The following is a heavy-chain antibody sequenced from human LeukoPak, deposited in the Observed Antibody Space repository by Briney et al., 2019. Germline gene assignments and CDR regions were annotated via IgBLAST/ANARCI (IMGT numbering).Heavy chain of an antibody. D-gene: IGHD6-25*01. V-gene: IGHV1-69*13. CDR2: IIPIFGTA. Sequence: SVKVSCKASGGTFSSYAISWVRQAPGQGLEWMGGIIPIFGTANYAQKFQGRVTITADESTSTAYMELSSLRSDDTAVYYCAREVGPPRLYYYYYYYMDVWGKGTTVTVSS. J-gene: IGHJ6*03. CDR3: AREVGPPRLYYYYYYYMDV. CDR1: GGTFSSYA.